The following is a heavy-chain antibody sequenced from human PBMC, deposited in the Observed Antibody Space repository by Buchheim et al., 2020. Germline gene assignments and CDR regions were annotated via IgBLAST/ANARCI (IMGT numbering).Heavy chain of an antibody. D-gene: IGHD6-6*01. V-gene: IGHV3-30*04. Sequence: QVQLVESGGGVVQPGRSLRLSCAASGFTFNYFAMHWVRQAPGKGLEWVAVLSYDGSNRYFADSVKGRFTIPRDNSKNTLYLQMNSLRAEDTAVYYCARGPIAARPLDYWGQGTL. J-gene: IGHJ4*02. CDR3: ARGPIAARPLDY. CDR1: GFTFNYFA. CDR2: LSYDGSNR.